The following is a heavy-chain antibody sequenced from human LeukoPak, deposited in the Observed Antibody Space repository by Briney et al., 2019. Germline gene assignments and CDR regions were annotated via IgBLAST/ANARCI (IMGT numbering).Heavy chain of an antibody. J-gene: IGHJ4*02. CDR2: IYYSGST. Sequence: SETLPLTCTVSGGSVSSGSYYWSWIRQPPGKGLEWIGYIYYSGSTNYNPSLKSRVTISVDTSKNQFSLKLSSVTAADTAVYYCARAQPTMVRGVYFDYWGQGTLVTVSS. V-gene: IGHV4-61*01. CDR3: ARAQPTMVRGVYFDY. CDR1: GGSVSSGSYY. D-gene: IGHD3-10*01.